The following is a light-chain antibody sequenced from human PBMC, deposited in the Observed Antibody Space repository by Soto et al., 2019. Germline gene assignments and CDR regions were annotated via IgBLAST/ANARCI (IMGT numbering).Light chain of an antibody. CDR3: QVWDSSRDLHV. CDR1: NIESKS. V-gene: IGLV3-21*02. J-gene: IGLJ1*01. Sequence: SYELTQPPSVSVAPGQTARIMCGGNNIESKSVHWYQQKAGQAPVLVVYADDDRHSGIPERFSGSNSGNTATLTITRVEARDEADYFCQVWDSSRDLHVFGSGTKLTVL. CDR2: ADD.